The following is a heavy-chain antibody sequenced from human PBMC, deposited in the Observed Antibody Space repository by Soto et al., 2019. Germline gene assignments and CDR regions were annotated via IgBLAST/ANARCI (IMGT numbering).Heavy chain of an antibody. CDR2: LNPKNGDT. Sequence: GASVKVSWKASGFTFTSSAGQWVRQAPGQGLEWVGRLNPKNGDTNYAQRFQGRVTMTRDTSISTAYLELSSLRSDDTAFYYYATFKQAPNGIDFWGQGTLVTVSS. CDR3: ATFKQAPNGIDF. CDR1: GFTFTSSA. J-gene: IGHJ4*02. V-gene: IGHV1-2*06. D-gene: IGHD2-8*01.